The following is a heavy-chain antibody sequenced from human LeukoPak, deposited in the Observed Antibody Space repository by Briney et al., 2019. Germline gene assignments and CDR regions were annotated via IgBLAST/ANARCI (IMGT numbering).Heavy chain of an antibody. CDR3: AREQWLGSYYFDY. CDR2: INAGNGNT. Sequence: ASVEVSCKASGYTFTSYAMHWVRQAPGQRLEWMGWINAGNGNTKYSQKFQGRVTITRDTSASTAYMELSSLRSEDTAVYYCAREQWLGSYYFDYWGQGTLVTVSS. J-gene: IGHJ4*02. V-gene: IGHV1-3*01. D-gene: IGHD6-19*01. CDR1: GYTFTSYA.